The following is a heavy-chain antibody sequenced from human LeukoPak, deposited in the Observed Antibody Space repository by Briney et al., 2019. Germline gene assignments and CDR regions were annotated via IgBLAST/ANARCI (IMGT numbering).Heavy chain of an antibody. CDR1: GGSISSGSYY. D-gene: IGHD3-10*01. Sequence: SETLSLTCTVSGGSISSGSYYWSWIRQPAGKGLEWIGSIYYTGSTYYNPSLNSRVTVSVDTSKNQFSLKLSSVTAADTAMYYCASRTRFGELRFDYWGQGTLVTVSS. CDR2: IYYTGST. J-gene: IGHJ4*02. CDR3: ASRTRFGELRFDY. V-gene: IGHV4-39*01.